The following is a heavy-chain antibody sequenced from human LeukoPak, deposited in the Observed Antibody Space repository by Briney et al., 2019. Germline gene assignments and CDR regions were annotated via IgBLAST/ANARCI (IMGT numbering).Heavy chain of an antibody. V-gene: IGHV3-48*04. Sequence: GGSLRLSCAASEFTFSSFSMNWVRQAPGKGLEWVSYISSSSITYYADSVKGRFTISRDNSKNSLYLQMNSLRAEDTALYYCAKPSQYSSSWYYFDYWGQGTLVTVSS. CDR2: ISSSSIT. D-gene: IGHD6-13*01. J-gene: IGHJ4*02. CDR1: EFTFSSFS. CDR3: AKPSQYSSSWYYFDY.